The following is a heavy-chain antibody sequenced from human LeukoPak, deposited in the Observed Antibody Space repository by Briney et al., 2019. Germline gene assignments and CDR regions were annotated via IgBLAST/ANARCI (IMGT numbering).Heavy chain of an antibody. Sequence: SETLSLTCTVSGGSISSHYWSWIRQPAGKGLEWIGRIYTSGSTNYNPSLKSRVTMSVDTSKNQFSLKLSSVTAADTAVYYCARDSPPPSMVRGPKGLFDYWGQGTLVTVSS. V-gene: IGHV4-4*07. CDR3: ARDSPPPSMVRGPKGLFDY. D-gene: IGHD3-10*01. CDR2: IYTSGST. J-gene: IGHJ4*02. CDR1: GGSISSHY.